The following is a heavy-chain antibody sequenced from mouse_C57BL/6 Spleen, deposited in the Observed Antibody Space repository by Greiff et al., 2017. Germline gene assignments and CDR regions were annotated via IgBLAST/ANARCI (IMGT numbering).Heavy chain of an antibody. Sequence: QVQLQQPGAELVKPGASVKLSCKASGYTFTSYWMHWVKQRPGQGLEWIGMIHPNSGSTNYNEKLKSKATLTVDKSSSTAYMQLSSLTSEDSAVYYCASKTTGVGEYFDVWGTGTTVTVSS. CDR2: IHPNSGST. CDR3: ASKTTGVGEYFDV. V-gene: IGHV1-64*01. J-gene: IGHJ1*03. D-gene: IGHD1-1*01. CDR1: GYTFTSYW.